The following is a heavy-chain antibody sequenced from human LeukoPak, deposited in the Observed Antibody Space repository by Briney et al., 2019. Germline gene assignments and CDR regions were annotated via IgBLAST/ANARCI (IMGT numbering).Heavy chain of an antibody. J-gene: IGHJ4*02. CDR2: IIPILGIA. V-gene: IGHV1-69*04. CDR1: GGTFSSYA. Sequence: SVKVSCKASGGTFSSYAISWVRQAPGQGLEWMGRIIPILGIANYAQKFQGRVTITADKSTSAAYMELSSLRSEDTAVYYCARVTAEEGSDYWGQGTLVTVSS. D-gene: IGHD1-14*01. CDR3: ARVTAEEGSDY.